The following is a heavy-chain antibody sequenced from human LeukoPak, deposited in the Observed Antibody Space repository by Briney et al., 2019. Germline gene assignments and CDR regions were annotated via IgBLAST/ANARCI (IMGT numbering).Heavy chain of an antibody. CDR1: GGSIRTSSYY. CDR3: AREELGEHGLDY. Sequence: SETLSLTCTVSGGSIRTSSYYWVWIRQPPGAGLEWIGSIYHSGSTYYNPSLKSRVTILLDMYKNKFSLKLSSVTAADTAVYYCAREELGEHGLDYWGQGTLVTVSS. V-gene: IGHV4-39*07. J-gene: IGHJ4*02. D-gene: IGHD3-10*01. CDR2: IYHSGST.